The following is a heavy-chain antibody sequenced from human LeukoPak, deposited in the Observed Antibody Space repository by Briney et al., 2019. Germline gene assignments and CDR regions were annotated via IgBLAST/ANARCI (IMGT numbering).Heavy chain of an antibody. J-gene: IGHJ4*02. CDR2: INPNSGGT. V-gene: IGHV1-2*02. CDR3: ASRSPYTGILGAPTFDY. Sequence: GASVKVSCKASGYTFTGYYMHWVRQAPGQGLEWMGWINPNSGGTNYAQKFQGRVTMTRDTSISTAYMELSRLRSDDTAVYYCASRSPYTGILGAPTFDYWGQGTLVTVSS. CDR1: GYTFTGYY. D-gene: IGHD1-26*01.